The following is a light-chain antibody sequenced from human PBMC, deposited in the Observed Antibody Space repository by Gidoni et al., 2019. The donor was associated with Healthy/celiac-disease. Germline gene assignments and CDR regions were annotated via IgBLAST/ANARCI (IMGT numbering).Light chain of an antibody. CDR3: MQSIQLFT. CDR2: EVS. V-gene: IGKV2D-29*02. CDR1: QSLLHSDGKTY. J-gene: IGKJ3*01. Sequence: DSVMTQTPLSLSVTPGQPASISCKSSQSLLHSDGKTYLYWYLQKPGQSPQLLLYEVSNRFSGVPDRFSGSVSGTDFTLKISLVEAEDVGVYYCMQSIQLFTFGPGTKVDIK.